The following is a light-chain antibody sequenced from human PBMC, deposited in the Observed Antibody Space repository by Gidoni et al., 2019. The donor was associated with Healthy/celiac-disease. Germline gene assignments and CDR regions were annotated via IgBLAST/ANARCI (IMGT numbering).Light chain of an antibody. J-gene: IGKJ4*01. Sequence: IVSTQSPDTLSSSPGERATLSCRASQSVSSYLAWYQQKPGQAPRLLIYDASNRATGLPAWFSGSGSGTDFLLTISSLEPEDFAVYYCQQRSNWLVTFGGGTKVEIK. V-gene: IGKV3-11*01. CDR2: DAS. CDR1: QSVSSY. CDR3: QQRSNWLVT.